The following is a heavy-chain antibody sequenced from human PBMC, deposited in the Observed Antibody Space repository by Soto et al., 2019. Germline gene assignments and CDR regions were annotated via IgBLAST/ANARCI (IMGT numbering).Heavy chain of an antibody. CDR2: IYYSGST. D-gene: IGHD6-19*01. CDR1: GGSISSYY. J-gene: IGHJ4*02. CDR3: ARRGEQWLPFDY. Sequence: QVQLQESGPGLVKPSETLSLTCTVSGGSISSYYWSWIRQPPGKGLEWIGYIYYSGSTNYNPSLRSRVTISVDTSKNQFALKLSSVTAADTAVYYCARRGEQWLPFDYWGQGTLVTVSS. V-gene: IGHV4-59*01.